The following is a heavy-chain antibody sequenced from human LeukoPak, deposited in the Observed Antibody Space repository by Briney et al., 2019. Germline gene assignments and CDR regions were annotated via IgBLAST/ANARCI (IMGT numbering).Heavy chain of an antibody. CDR3: ARPLQGIVGATGFDY. D-gene: IGHD1-26*01. V-gene: IGHV5-51*01. CDR2: IYPSDSDT. Sequence: GESLKISCQGSEYSFATYWIAWLRQMPGKGLEWMGIIYPSDSDTRCSPSFQGQVTISADKPIKAAYLQWSSLKASDTAMYYCARPLQGIVGATGFDYWGQGTLVTVSS. J-gene: IGHJ4*02. CDR1: EYSFATYW.